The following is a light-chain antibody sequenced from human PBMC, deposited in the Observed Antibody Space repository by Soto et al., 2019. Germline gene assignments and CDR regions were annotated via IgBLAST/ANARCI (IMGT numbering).Light chain of an antibody. Sequence: IQMTQSPSSLSASVGDRVTITCRASQGISSYLAWYQQKPGKAPKLLIYGASTLQRGVPSRFSGSGSGTEFTLTISSLQPEDFATYYCQQCNSYPITFGGGNHVEIK. J-gene: IGKJ4*01. CDR3: QQCNSYPIT. CDR2: GAS. CDR1: QGISSY. V-gene: IGKV1-9*01.